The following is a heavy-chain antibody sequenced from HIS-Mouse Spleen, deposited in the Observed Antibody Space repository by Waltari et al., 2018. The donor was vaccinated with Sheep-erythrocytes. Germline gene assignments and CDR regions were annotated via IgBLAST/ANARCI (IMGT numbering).Heavy chain of an antibody. D-gene: IGHD3-3*01. V-gene: IGHV2-70*01. J-gene: IGHJ6*02. CDR1: GFSLSTSGMC. Sequence: QVTLRESGPALVKPTQTLTLTCTFSGFSLSTSGMCVSWIRQPPGKALEWLAFIDWDDEKYSSTSLKTRLTISKNTSKNQVVLTMTNMDPVDTATYYCARTPRDYDFWSGYYFYYYGMDVWGQGTTVTVSS. CDR2: IDWDDEK. CDR3: ARTPRDYDFWSGYYFYYYGMDV.